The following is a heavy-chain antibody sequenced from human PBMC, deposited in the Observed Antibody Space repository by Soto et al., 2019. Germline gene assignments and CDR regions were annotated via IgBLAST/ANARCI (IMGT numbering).Heavy chain of an antibody. CDR2: IYYSGST. CDR1: GGSISSYY. D-gene: IGHD6-13*01. Sequence: SETLSLTCTVSGGSISSYYWSWIRQPPGKGLEWIGYIYYSGSTNYNPSLKSRVTISVDTSKKKISLKLSSVTAAETAVYYCARTTGSSSWYYYSYGMDVWGQGTTVTV. CDR3: ARTTGSSSWYYYSYGMDV. J-gene: IGHJ6*01. V-gene: IGHV4-59*01.